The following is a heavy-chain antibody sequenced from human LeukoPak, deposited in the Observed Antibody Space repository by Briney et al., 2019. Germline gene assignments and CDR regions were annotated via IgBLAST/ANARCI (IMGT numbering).Heavy chain of an antibody. CDR1: GYTFTSYG. CDR2: ISAYNGNT. D-gene: IGHD5-24*01. CDR3: ASEVVEMAFDM. Sequence: GASVKVSCKASGYTFTSYGISWVRQAPGQGLEWMGWISAYNGNTNYAQKFQGRVTMTRNTSISTAYMELSSLRSEDTAVYYCASEVVEMAFDMWGQGTMVTVTS. J-gene: IGHJ3*02. V-gene: IGHV1-18*01.